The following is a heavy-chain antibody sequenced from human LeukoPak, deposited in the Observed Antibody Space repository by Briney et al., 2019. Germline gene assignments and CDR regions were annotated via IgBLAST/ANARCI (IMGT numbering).Heavy chain of an antibody. CDR1: GYTFTSNY. D-gene: IGHD6-19*01. J-gene: IGHJ4*02. V-gene: IGHV1-46*01. CDR2: ISPSGGST. Sequence: GASVKVSCKAFGYTFTSNYMHWVRQAPGQGPEWMGVISPSGGSTTYAQKFQGRVTITADKSTSTAYMELSSLRSEDTAVYYCARGWGAVAGTAGAYFDYWGQGTLVTVSS. CDR3: ARGWGAVAGTAGAYFDY.